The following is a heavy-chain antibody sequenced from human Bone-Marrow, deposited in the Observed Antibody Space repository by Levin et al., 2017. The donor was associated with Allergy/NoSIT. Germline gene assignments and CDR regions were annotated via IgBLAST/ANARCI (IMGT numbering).Heavy chain of an antibody. CDR2: INVENGNT. J-gene: IGHJ6*03. CDR3: ARVARDAFGVVVEYYHYVDV. Sequence: GESLKISCKATGYSFTNYGISWVRQAPGQGFEWMGWINVENGNTNYGQKFQGRVSMTTDTSTSTVYVELRSLRSDDTAVYYCARVARDAFGVVVEYYHYVDVWGKGTTVTVSS. D-gene: IGHD3-3*01. CDR1: GYSFTNYG. V-gene: IGHV1-18*01.